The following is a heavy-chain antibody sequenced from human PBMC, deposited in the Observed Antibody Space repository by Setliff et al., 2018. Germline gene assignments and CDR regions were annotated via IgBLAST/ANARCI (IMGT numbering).Heavy chain of an antibody. D-gene: IGHD3-22*01. CDR1: GYTFTGYY. J-gene: IGHJ4*02. Sequence: GASVKVSCKASGYTFTGYYMHWVRQAPGQGLEWMGWINPNSGGTNYAQKFQGWVTMTRDTSISTAYMELSRLRSDDTAVYYCARDRDSSGYPYYFDYWGQGTLVTAPQ. V-gene: IGHV1-2*04. CDR2: INPNSGGT. CDR3: ARDRDSSGYPYYFDY.